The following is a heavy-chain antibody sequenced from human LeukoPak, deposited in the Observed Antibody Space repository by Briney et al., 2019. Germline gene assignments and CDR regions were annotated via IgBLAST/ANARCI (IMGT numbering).Heavy chain of an antibody. Sequence: GGSLRLSCAASGFTVSSNYMSWVRQAPGKGLEWVSAISGSGGSTYYADSVKGRFTISRDNSKNTLYLQMNSLRAEDTAVYYCARKPCYGSGIGHWGQGTLVTVSS. CDR3: ARKPCYGSGIGH. J-gene: IGHJ4*02. CDR2: ISGSGGST. V-gene: IGHV3-23*01. CDR1: GFTVSSNY. D-gene: IGHD3-10*01.